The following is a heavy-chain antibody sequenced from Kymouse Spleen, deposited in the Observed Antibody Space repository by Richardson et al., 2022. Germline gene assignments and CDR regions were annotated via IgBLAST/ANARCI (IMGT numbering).Heavy chain of an antibody. CDR1: GFTFSSYW. CDR2: IKQDGSEK. D-gene: IGHD6-6*01. J-gene: IGHJ3*02. V-gene: IGHV3-7*01. Sequence: EVQLVESGGGLVQPGGSLRLSCAASGFTFSSYWMSWVRQAPGKGLEWVANIKQDGSEKYYVDSVKGRFTISRDNAKNSLYLQMNSLRAEDTAVYYCARKGYSSSSDAFDIWGQGTMVTVSS. CDR3: ARKGYSSSSDAFDI.